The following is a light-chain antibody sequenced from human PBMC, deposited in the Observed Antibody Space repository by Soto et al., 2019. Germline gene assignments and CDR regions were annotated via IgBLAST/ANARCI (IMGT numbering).Light chain of an antibody. Sequence: EIVLTQYPGTLSLSPGERATLSCRASQSVSSSYLAWYQQKPGQAPRLLIYGASIRATGIPDRFSGSGSGTDFTLTISRLEPEDSAVYYCQQSGSSRYTFGQGTKLEIK. CDR1: QSVSSSY. CDR3: QQSGSSRYT. V-gene: IGKV3-20*01. CDR2: GAS. J-gene: IGKJ2*01.